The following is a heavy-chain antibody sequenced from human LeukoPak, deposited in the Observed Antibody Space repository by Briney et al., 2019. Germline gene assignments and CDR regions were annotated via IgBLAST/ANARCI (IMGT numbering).Heavy chain of an antibody. Sequence: GGSLRLSCSASGFTFTNAWMSWVRQAPGKGLEWVATIRGDGNYKHYVDSVRGRFTISRDNAKNSLYLQMNSLRAEDTALYYCAKDRGEGAISTPFDYWGQGTLVTVSS. CDR3: AKDRGEGAISTPFDY. J-gene: IGHJ4*02. CDR1: GFTFTNAW. D-gene: IGHD1-26*01. CDR2: IRGDGNYK. V-gene: IGHV3-7*03.